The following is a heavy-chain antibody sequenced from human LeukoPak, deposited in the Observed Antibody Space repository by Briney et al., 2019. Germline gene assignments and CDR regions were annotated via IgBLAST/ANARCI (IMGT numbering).Heavy chain of an antibody. CDR2: IFDGKTI. D-gene: IGHD4-23*01. Sequence: SDTLSLTCAVYGESLNYYYWSWIRQSPGKGLEWIGDIFDGKTINYNPSLKSRVTISAATSSQQFSLNLKSVTAADTAVYFCASGAWAARLNSWAQGALVIASS. CDR1: GESLNYYY. J-gene: IGHJ4*02. CDR3: ASGAWAARLNS. V-gene: IGHV4-34*12.